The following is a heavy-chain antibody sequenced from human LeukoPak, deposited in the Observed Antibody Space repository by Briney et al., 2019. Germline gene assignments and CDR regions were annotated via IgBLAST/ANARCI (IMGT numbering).Heavy chain of an antibody. D-gene: IGHD1-26*01. CDR3: GMSGDRVPLQDDVFDV. CDR2: IYPGDSGH. CDR1: GYSFTSYC. J-gene: IGHJ3*01. V-gene: IGHV5-51*01. Sequence: GESLKISCKVSGYSFTSYCIGWVRQMPGKGLEWIGIIYPGDSGHTYSPSFQGQVTISVDKSINTAYLQWSSLQASDTAMYYCGMSGDRVPLQDDVFDVWGQGTMVTVST.